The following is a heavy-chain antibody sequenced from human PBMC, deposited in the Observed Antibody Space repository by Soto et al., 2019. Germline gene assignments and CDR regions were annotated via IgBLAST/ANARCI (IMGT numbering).Heavy chain of an antibody. CDR2: ISSSSSYI. CDR3: ARGVGGSSWSLFDY. CDR1: GFTFSSYS. J-gene: IGHJ4*02. V-gene: IGHV3-21*01. D-gene: IGHD6-13*01. Sequence: GGSLRLSCAASGFTFSSYSMNWVRQTPGKGLEWVSSISSSSSYIYYADSVKGRFTISRDNAKNSLYLQMNSLRAEDTAVYYCARGVGGSSWSLFDYWGQGTLVTVSS.